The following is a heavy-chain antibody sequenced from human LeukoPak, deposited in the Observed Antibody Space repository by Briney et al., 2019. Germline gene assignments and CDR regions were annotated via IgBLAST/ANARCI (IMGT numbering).Heavy chain of an antibody. CDR3: ARYCVGGSCYSRELDY. Sequence: ASVKVSCKASGYTFTSYDINWVRQAPGQGLEWMGWISSYNDNTNYAQILQGRVTMTTDTSTSTAYMELRSLRPDDTAVYYCARYCVGGSCYSRELDYWGQGTLVTVSS. CDR2: ISSYNDNT. D-gene: IGHD2-15*01. J-gene: IGHJ4*02. V-gene: IGHV1-18*01. CDR1: GYTFTSYD.